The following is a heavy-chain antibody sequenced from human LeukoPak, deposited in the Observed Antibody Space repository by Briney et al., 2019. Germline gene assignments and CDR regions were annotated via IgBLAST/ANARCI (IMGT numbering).Heavy chain of an antibody. D-gene: IGHD1-7*01. CDR1: GFTFSNFA. CDR3: AKIRSEELELFDY. Sequence: GGSLRLSCAVSGFTFSNFAMSCVRQAPGKGLDWVSAISGSGSNTYYADSVKGRFTISRDNSKNTLYLQMSSLRAEDSAVYYCAKIRSEELELFDYWGQGTLVTVSS. CDR2: ISGSGSNT. V-gene: IGHV3-23*01. J-gene: IGHJ4*02.